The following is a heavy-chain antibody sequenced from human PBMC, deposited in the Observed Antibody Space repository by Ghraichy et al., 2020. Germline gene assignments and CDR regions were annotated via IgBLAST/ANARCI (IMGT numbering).Heavy chain of an antibody. D-gene: IGHD2-2*01. Sequence: ASVKVSCKASGYTFTSYGISWVRQAPGQGLEWMGWISAYNGNTNYAQKLQGRVTMTTDTSTSTAYMELRSLRSDDTAVYYCARDYDIVVVPAADPDYYGMDVWGQGTTVTVSS. CDR2: ISAYNGNT. V-gene: IGHV1-18*04. J-gene: IGHJ6*02. CDR1: GYTFTSYG. CDR3: ARDYDIVVVPAADPDYYGMDV.